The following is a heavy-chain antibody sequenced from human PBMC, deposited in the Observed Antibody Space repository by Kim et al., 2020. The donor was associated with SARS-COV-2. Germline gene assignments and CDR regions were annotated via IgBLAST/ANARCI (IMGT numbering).Heavy chain of an antibody. D-gene: IGHD5-18*01. V-gene: IGHV4-59*09. Sequence: TNATPSLKSRVTISVDTSKNQFSLKLRSVTAADTAVYYCARGSRDTAIAYWGQGTLVTVSS. J-gene: IGHJ4*02. CDR3: ARGSRDTAIAY. CDR2: T.